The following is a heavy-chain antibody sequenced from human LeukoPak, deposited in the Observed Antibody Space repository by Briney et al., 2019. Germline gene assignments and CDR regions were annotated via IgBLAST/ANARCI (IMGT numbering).Heavy chain of an antibody. CDR1: GGSITSGSYY. V-gene: IGHV4-61*02. D-gene: IGHD3-9*01. Sequence: KPPETLSLTCTVSGGSITSGSYYWSWIRQPAGKGLEWIGRIYTSGITNYNPSLKSRVTMSVDTSKNQFSLKLSSVTAADTAVYYCARDSSQLVINGYYYYMDVWGKGTTVTISS. J-gene: IGHJ6*03. CDR2: IYTSGIT. CDR3: ARDSSQLVINGYYYYMDV.